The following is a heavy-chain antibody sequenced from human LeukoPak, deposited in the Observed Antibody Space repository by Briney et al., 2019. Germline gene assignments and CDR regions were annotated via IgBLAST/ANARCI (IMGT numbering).Heavy chain of an antibody. CDR2: ISSSGSTI. CDR3: ARADYSNYIYYFDY. CDR1: GFTFSSYE. V-gene: IGHV3-48*03. D-gene: IGHD4-11*01. Sequence: PGGSLRLSCAASGFTFSSYEMNWVRQAPGKGLEWVSYISSSGSTIYYADSVKGRFTISRDNPKNSLYLQMNSLRAEDTAVYYCARADYSNYIYYFDYWGQGTLVTVSS. J-gene: IGHJ4*02.